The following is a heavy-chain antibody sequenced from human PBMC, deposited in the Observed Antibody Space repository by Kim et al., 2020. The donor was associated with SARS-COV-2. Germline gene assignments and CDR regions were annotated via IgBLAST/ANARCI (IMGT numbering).Heavy chain of an antibody. CDR1: GFTFSSYW. CDR3: AKVNGYGWFDP. Sequence: GGSLRLSCAASGFTFSSYWMGWVRQAPGKGLEWMANIKQDGSEIYYVDSAKGRFTISRDNAQNALYLQMNSLKAEDTAVYYCAKVNGYGWFDPWGRGTL. D-gene: IGHD5-18*01. V-gene: IGHV3-7*01. J-gene: IGHJ5*02. CDR2: IKQDGSEI.